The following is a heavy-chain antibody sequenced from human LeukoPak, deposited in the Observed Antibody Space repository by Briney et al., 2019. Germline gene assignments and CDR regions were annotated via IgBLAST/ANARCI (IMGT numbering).Heavy chain of an antibody. CDR2: ISGDGGST. J-gene: IGHJ4*02. CDR1: GFTFDDYA. CDR3: AKDIAAWSDYVWGSYRYAPDY. Sequence: GGSLRLSCAASGFTFDDYAMHWVRQAPGKGLEWVSLISGDGGSTYYADSVKGRFTISRDNSKNSLYLQMNSLRTEDTALYYCAKDIAAWSDYVWGSYRYAPDYWGQGTLVTVSS. D-gene: IGHD3-16*02. V-gene: IGHV3-43*02.